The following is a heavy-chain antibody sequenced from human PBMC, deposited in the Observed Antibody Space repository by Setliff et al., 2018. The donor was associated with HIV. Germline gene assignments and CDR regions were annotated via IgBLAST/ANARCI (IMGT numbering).Heavy chain of an antibody. J-gene: IGHJ3*02. CDR1: GYSISSGYY. Sequence: SLTCAVSGYSISSGYYWGWIRQPPGKGLEWIGSIYHSGSTYDSPSLKSRVTISVDTSKNQFSLNLTSVTAADTAVYYCARLGYSGSLVGAFDIWGQGTMVTVSS. CDR2: IYHSGST. V-gene: IGHV4-38-2*01. CDR3: ARLGYSGSLVGAFDI. D-gene: IGHD1-26*01.